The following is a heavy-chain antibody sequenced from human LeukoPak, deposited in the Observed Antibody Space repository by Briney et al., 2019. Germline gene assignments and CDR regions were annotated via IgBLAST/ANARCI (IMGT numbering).Heavy chain of an antibody. Sequence: NPSETLSLTCAVYGGSFSGYYWSWIRQPPGKGLEWIGEINHSGSTNYNPSLKSRVTISVDTSKNQFSLKLSSVTAADTAVYYCALADLDDYGDYVDYWGQGTLVTVSS. CDR1: GGSFSGYY. J-gene: IGHJ4*02. D-gene: IGHD4-17*01. V-gene: IGHV4-34*01. CDR2: INHSGST. CDR3: ALADLDDYGDYVDY.